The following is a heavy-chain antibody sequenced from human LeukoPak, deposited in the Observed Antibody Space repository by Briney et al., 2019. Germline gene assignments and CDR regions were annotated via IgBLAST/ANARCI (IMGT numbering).Heavy chain of an antibody. CDR2: INHSGST. J-gene: IGHJ3*02. CDR3: ARKTGSFDAFDI. CDR1: GGSFSGYY. Sequence: SETLSLTCAVYGGSFSGYYWSWIRQPPGKGLEWIGEINHSGSTNYNPSLKSRVTISVDTSKNQFSLKLSSVTAADTTVYFCARKTGSFDAFDIWGQGTMVTVSS. D-gene: IGHD3-10*01. V-gene: IGHV4-34*01.